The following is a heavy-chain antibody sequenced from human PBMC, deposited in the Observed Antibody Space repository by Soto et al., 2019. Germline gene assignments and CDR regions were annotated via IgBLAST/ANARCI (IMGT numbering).Heavy chain of an antibody. CDR2: INHSGST. Sequence: SQTLSLTCAVYGGSFSGYYWSWIRQPPGKGLEWIGEINHSGSTNYNPSLKSRVTISVDTSKNQFSLKLSSVTAADTAVYYCARGSTYRKVRGVTSGAFDIWGQGTMVTVSS. V-gene: IGHV4-34*01. CDR3: ARGSTYRKVRGVTSGAFDI. J-gene: IGHJ3*02. CDR1: GGSFSGYY. D-gene: IGHD3-10*01.